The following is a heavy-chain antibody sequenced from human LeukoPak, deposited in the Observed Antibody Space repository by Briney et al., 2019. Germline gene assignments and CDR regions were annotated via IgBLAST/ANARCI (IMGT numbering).Heavy chain of an antibody. CDR2: IITNLAST. CDR1: GRAFTGYT. J-gene: IGHJ4*02. Sequence: ASVKVSCKASGRAFTGYTITWVRQAPGQGLEWVGGIITNLASTNYAQKFQGGVTISAADSTSTAYMQLRSLTSEDTAFYYCALAFSGYDRWFPEPPDQWGQGTLVTVSS. V-gene: IGHV1-69*13. CDR3: ALAFSGYDRWFPEPPDQ. D-gene: IGHD5-12*01.